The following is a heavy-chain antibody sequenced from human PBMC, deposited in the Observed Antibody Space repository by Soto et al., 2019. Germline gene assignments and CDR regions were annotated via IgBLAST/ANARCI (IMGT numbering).Heavy chain of an antibody. D-gene: IGHD3-10*01. CDR1: GGSFSGYY. V-gene: IGHV4-34*01. Sequence: QVQLQQWGAGLLKPSETLSLTCAVYGGSFSGYYWSWIRQPPGKGLEWIGEINHSGSTNYNPSLTSRVTISVDTSENQFSLKLSSVTAADTAVYYCARGRVLLPTWGQGTLVTVSS. CDR2: INHSGST. CDR3: ARGRVLLPT. J-gene: IGHJ5*02.